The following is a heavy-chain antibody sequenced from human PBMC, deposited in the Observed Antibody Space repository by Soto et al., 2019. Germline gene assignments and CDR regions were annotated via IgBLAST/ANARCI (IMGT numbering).Heavy chain of an antibody. Sequence: SVKVSCKASRVAFSKFIVTWVRQAPGLGLEWVGGIIPIFGTANYAQKFQGRVTITADESTSTSYMEVNNLRSEDTAVYYCAKVRYSSPMGHYYGMDVWGQGTTVTVSS. CDR2: IIPIFGTA. CDR3: AKVRYSSPMGHYYGMDV. J-gene: IGHJ6*02. V-gene: IGHV1-69*13. CDR1: RVAFSKFI. D-gene: IGHD6-19*01.